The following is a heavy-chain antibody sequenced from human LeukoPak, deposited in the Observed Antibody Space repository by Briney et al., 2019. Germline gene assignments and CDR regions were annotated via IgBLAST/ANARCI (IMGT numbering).Heavy chain of an antibody. CDR3: ARAARSRGIVVVPAVLDI. V-gene: IGHV4-59*01. Sequence: SETLSLTCTVSGGSLSSYYWSWIRQPPGKGLEWIGYIYYSGSTNYNPSLKSRVTISVDTSKNQFSLKLSSVTAADTAVYYCARAARSRGIVVVPAVLDIWGQGTMVTVSS. D-gene: IGHD2-2*01. CDR1: GGSLSSYY. CDR2: IYYSGST. J-gene: IGHJ3*02.